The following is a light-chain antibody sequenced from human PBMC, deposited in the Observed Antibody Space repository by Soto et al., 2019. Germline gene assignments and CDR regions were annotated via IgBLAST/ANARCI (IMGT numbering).Light chain of an antibody. Sequence: EIVMTQSPATLSVSPGERATLSCRASQSVSSNLAWYQQKPGQAPRLLINGASTRATGIPARFSGSGSGTEFTLTISSLQSEDFAVYYCQQYNNWSITFGQGTRLEIK. V-gene: IGKV3-15*01. CDR3: QQYNNWSIT. J-gene: IGKJ5*01. CDR1: QSVSSN. CDR2: GAS.